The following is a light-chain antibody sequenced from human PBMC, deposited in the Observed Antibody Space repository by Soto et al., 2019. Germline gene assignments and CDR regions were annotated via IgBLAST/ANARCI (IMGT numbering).Light chain of an antibody. Sequence: QSVLTQPPSASGTPGQRVTISCSGSSSNIGSNTVNWYQQLPGTAPKLLIYSDNQRPSAAPDRFSGSKSGASASLAIYGLQSEDEADYYCASWDDSLSVWVFGGGTKLTVL. J-gene: IGLJ3*02. CDR3: ASWDDSLSVWV. CDR2: SDN. CDR1: SSNIGSNT. V-gene: IGLV1-44*01.